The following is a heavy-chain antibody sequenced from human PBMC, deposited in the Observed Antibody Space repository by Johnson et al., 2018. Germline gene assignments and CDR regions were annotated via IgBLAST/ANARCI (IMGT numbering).Heavy chain of an antibody. J-gene: IGHJ6*03. CDR1: GFTFSSYG. D-gene: IGHD2-21*02. Sequence: VQLLESGGGVVQPGGSLRLSCAASGFTFSSYGVHWVRQAPGKGLEWVASISHDGSKPHYADSVKGRLTNSRANSRNTLYLQMNSLRVEDTAVDYCAKWSGDLPHYNMDVWGKGSTVTVSS. V-gene: IGHV3-30*18. CDR3: AKWSGDLPHYNMDV. CDR2: ISHDGSKP.